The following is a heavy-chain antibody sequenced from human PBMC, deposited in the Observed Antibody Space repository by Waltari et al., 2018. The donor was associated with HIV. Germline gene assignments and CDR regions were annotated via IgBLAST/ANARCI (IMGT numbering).Heavy chain of an antibody. D-gene: IGHD3-22*01. CDR1: GFTFSSYE. V-gene: IGHV3-48*03. Sequence: EVQLVESGGGLIQPGGSLRLSCAASGFTFSSYEMNWVRQAPGKGLEWVSYISSSGNTIYYADSVKGRFTISRDFTKNSLYLQMNSLRAEDTAVYYCARDRPYYYDSSGDAFDIWGQGTMVTVSS. J-gene: IGHJ3*02. CDR2: ISSSGNTI. CDR3: ARDRPYYYDSSGDAFDI.